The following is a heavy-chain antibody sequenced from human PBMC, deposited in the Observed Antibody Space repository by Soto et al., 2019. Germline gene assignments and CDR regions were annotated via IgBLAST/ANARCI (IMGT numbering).Heavy chain of an antibody. CDR3: AAEPVLRFLEWSSYGMDV. J-gene: IGHJ6*02. V-gene: IGHV1-58*01. D-gene: IGHD3-3*01. Sequence: SCKASGFTFTSSDVQWVRQARGQRLEWIGWIVVGSGNTNYAQKFQERVTITRDMSTSTAYMELSSLRSEDTAVYYCAAEPVLRFLEWSSYGMDVWGQGTTVTVSS. CDR1: GFTFTSSD. CDR2: IVVGSGNT.